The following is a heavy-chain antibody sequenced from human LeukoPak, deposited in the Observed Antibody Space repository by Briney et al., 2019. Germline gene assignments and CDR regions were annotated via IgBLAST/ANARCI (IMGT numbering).Heavy chain of an antibody. CDR3: ARDLTPVPYYYDSSGDGEVGAFDI. Sequence: PGGSLRLSCAASGVSFSSYAMSWVRQAPGKGLEWVSYISSSGSTISYADSVKGRFTISRDNAKNSLYLQMNSLRAEDTAVYYCARDLTPVPYYYDSSGDGEVGAFDIWGQGTMVTVSS. J-gene: IGHJ3*02. D-gene: IGHD3-22*01. CDR1: GVSFSSYA. CDR2: ISSSGSTI. V-gene: IGHV3-48*04.